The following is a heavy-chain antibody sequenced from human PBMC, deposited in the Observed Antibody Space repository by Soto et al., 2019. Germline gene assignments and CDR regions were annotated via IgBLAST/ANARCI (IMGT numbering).Heavy chain of an antibody. CDR1: GYSLTKHA. CDR2: INGGHGDM. V-gene: IGHV1-3*01. J-gene: IGHJ5*02. CDR3: ARARAMAVGGLPWFDP. Sequence: GASVKVSCKASGYSLTKHAIHWVRQAPGQRLEWMGWINGGHGDMKVSQKVQGRVTMTRDKTESTAYMELSSLGSADTALYYCARARAMAVGGLPWFDPWGQGTLVTVSS. D-gene: IGHD6-19*01.